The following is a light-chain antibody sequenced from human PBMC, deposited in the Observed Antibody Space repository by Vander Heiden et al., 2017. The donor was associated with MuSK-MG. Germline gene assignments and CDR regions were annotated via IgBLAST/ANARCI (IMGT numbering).Light chain of an antibody. CDR2: KAS. V-gene: IGKV1-5*03. CDR3: QQDNSYPQT. J-gene: IGKJ4*01. Sequence: DIQMTQSPSTLSASVGDRVTISCRASQSISSWLAWYQQKPGKAPNLLIYKASILQSGAPSRFSGSGSGTAFTLTISSLQPDDFATYYCQQDNSYPQTFGGGTKVEIK. CDR1: QSISSW.